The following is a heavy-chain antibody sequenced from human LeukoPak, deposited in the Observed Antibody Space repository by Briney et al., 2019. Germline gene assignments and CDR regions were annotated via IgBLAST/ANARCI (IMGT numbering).Heavy chain of an antibody. CDR2: LSSSGGST. CDR3: ARGPTMRMDV. Sequence: GGSLRLSCAASGFTFSNYGMNWVRQAPGKGLEWVSALSSSGGSTYYADSVKGRFTISRDNSKNTLYLQMSSLRAEDTAVYYCARGPTMRMDVWGKGTTVTVSS. J-gene: IGHJ6*04. V-gene: IGHV3-23*01. CDR1: GFTFSNYG. D-gene: IGHD3-22*01.